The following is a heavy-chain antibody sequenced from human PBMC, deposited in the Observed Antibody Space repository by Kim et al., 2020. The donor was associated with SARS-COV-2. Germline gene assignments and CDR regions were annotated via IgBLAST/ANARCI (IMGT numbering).Heavy chain of an antibody. CDR1: GFTFSTYA. V-gene: IGHV3-64D*06. Sequence: GSLRLSCSASGFTFSTYAMNWVRQAPGKGLEYVSTISSNGVATYYADSVKGRFTISRDNSKNTLYLQMSSLRAEDTAVFYCVRENGGTYFDYWGQGTLVIVSS. J-gene: IGHJ4*02. CDR2: ISSNGVAT. D-gene: IGHD2-8*01. CDR3: VRENGGTYFDY.